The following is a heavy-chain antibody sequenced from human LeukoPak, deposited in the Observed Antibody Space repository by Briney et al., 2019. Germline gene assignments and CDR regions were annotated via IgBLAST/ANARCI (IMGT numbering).Heavy chain of an antibody. D-gene: IGHD1-26*01. CDR1: GFTFSSYS. J-gene: IGHJ4*02. CDR2: ISSSSSYI. V-gene: IGHV3-21*01. CDR3: ARLVWSGSYYFDY. Sequence: SGGSLRLSCAASGFTFSSYSMNWVRQAPGKGLEWVSSISSSSSYIYYADSVKGRFTISRDNAKNSLYLQMNSLRAEDTAVYYCARLVWSGSYYFDYWGQGTLVTVSS.